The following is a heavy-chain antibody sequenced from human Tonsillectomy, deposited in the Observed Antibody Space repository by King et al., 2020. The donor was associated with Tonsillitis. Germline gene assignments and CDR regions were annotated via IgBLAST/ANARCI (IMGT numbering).Heavy chain of an antibody. CDR2: IYYSGTT. D-gene: IGHD2-15*01. J-gene: IGHJ5*02. Sequence: LQLQESGPGLVRPSQTLSLTCTVSGGSISSGDSFWSWIRQPPGKGLEWIGYIYYSGTTYYNPSLNSRVSILVDTSKNQFSLKLTSVSAAEPAVYYCARLGCDGGSCYSNWFDPWGRGTLVTVSS. V-gene: IGHV4-30-4*01. CDR1: GGSISSGDSF. CDR3: ARLGCDGGSCYSNWFDP.